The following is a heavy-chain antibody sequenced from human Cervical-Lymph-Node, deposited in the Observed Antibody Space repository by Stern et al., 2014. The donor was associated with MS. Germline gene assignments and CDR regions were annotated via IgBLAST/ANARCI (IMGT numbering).Heavy chain of an antibody. V-gene: IGHV3-21*01. CDR1: GFTFSSYS. Sequence: VQLVESWGGLVKPGGSLRLSFAASGFTFSSYSMNWVRQAPGKGLEWVASIRSGGSYIYYADSLKGRFTISRDNAKNSLYLQMNSLRAEDTAVYYCARGRGGNYRYYFDYWGQGTLVTVSS. CDR2: IRSGGSYI. D-gene: IGHD4-23*01. CDR3: ARGRGGNYRYYFDY. J-gene: IGHJ4*02.